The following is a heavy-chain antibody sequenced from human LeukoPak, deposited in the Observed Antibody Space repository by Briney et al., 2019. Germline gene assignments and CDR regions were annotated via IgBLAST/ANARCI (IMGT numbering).Heavy chain of an antibody. J-gene: IGHJ1*01. D-gene: IGHD3/OR15-3a*01. CDR3: ARGLEYFQH. CDR2: IYPDGSDT. CDR1: GYSFSSYW. Sequence: GESLKISCMSSGYSFSSYWIGWVRQMPAEGLEWMGIIYPDGSDTRYSPSFQGQVTISADKSISTAYLQWSSLKASDTAMYYCARGLEYFQHWGQGTLVTVSS. V-gene: IGHV5-51*01.